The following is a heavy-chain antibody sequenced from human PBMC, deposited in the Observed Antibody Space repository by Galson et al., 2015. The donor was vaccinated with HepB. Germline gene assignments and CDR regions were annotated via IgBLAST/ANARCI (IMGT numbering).Heavy chain of an antibody. CDR3: ARDDNTRGNNYFDP. D-gene: IGHD1-1*01. CDR1: GFTFSIYG. J-gene: IGHJ5*02. Sequence: SLRLSCAASGFTFSIYGMHWVRQAPGKGLEWVALIYYNGIYEFYADSVKGRFTISRDNSKNAVYLQMNSLRAEDTAVYYCARDDNTRGNNYFDPWGQGTLVTVSS. CDR2: IYYNGIYE. V-gene: IGHV3-33*01.